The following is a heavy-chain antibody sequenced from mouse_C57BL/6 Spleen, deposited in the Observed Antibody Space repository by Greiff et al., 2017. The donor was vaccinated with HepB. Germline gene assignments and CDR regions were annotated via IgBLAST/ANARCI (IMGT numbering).Heavy chain of an antibody. D-gene: IGHD2-3*01. CDR2: IYPGDGDT. V-gene: IGHV1-82*01. CDR1: GYAFSSSW. Sequence: VKLVESGPELVKPGASVKISCKASGYAFSSSWMNWVKQRPGKGLEWIGRIYPGDGDTNYNGKFKGKATLTADKSSSTAYMQLSSLTSEDSAVYFCATSDGYYPYFDYWGQGTTLTVSS. CDR3: ATSDGYYPYFDY. J-gene: IGHJ2*01.